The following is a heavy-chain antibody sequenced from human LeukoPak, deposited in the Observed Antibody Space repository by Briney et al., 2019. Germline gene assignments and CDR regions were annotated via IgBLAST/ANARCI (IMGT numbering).Heavy chain of an antibody. CDR2: IYHSGST. CDR1: GYSISSGYY. CDR3: ARDFGYSGSSPKAFDI. Sequence: PSETLSLTCTVSGYSISSGYYWGWIRQPPGKGLEWIGSIYHSGSTYYNPSLKSRVTISVDTSKNQFSLKLSSVTAADTAVYYCARDFGYSGSSPKAFDIWGQGTMVTVSS. J-gene: IGHJ3*02. V-gene: IGHV4-38-2*02. D-gene: IGHD1-26*01.